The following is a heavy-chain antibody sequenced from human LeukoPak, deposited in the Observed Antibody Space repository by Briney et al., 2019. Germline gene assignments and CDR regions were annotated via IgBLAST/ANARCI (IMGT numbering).Heavy chain of an antibody. CDR2: INPSGGST. D-gene: IGHD3-3*01. CDR3: ARTPEGPEQDYDFWSGYFVLSTPIWFDP. CDR1: GYTFTSYY. J-gene: IGHJ5*02. V-gene: IGHV1-46*01. Sequence: ASVKVSCKASGYTFTSYYMHWVRQAPGQGLEWMGIINPSGGSTSYAQKFQGRVTMTRDTSTSTVYMELSSLRSEDTAVYYCARTPEGPEQDYDFWSGYFVLSTPIWFDPWGQGTLVTVSS.